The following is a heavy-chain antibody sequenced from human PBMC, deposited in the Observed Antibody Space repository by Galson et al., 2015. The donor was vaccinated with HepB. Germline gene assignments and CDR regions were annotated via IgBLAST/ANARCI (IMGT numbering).Heavy chain of an antibody. CDR2: ISSSSYT. Sequence: SLRLSCAASGFTFSDYYMSWIRQAPGKGLEWVSYISSSSYTNYADSVKGRFTISRDNAKNSLYLQMNSLRAEDTAVYYCARPWGPSADYYYYGMDVWGQGTTVTVSS. CDR1: GFTFSDYY. V-gene: IGHV3-11*06. J-gene: IGHJ6*02. CDR3: ARPWGPSADYYYYGMDV. D-gene: IGHD7-27*01.